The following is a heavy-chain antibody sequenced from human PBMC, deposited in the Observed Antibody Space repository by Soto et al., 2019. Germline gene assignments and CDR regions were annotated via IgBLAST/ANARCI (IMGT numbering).Heavy chain of an antibody. V-gene: IGHV3-30*18. CDR2: ISYDGSNK. Sequence: VGSLRLSCAASGFTFSSYGMHWVRQAPGKGLEWVAVISYDGSNKYYADSVKGRFTISRDNSKNTLYLQMNSLRAEDTAAYYCAKDLVAAFDIWGQGTMVTVSS. J-gene: IGHJ3*02. CDR3: AKDLVAAFDI. CDR1: GFTFSSYG. D-gene: IGHD2-2*01.